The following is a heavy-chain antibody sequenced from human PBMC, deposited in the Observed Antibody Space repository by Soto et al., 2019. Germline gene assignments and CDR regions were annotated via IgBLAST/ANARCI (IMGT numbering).Heavy chain of an antibody. CDR1: GYTFTGYY. J-gene: IGHJ3*01. V-gene: IGHV1-2*04. D-gene: IGHD3-22*01. Sequence: ASVKVSCKASGYTFTGYYMHWVRQAPGQGLEWMGWINPNSGGTNYAQKFQGWVTMTRDTSISTAYMELSRLRSDDTAVYYCARVRANATYYYDSSGYSIDAFDLRAQRTTVTVSS. CDR3: ARVRANATYYYDSSGYSIDAFDL. CDR2: INPNSGGT.